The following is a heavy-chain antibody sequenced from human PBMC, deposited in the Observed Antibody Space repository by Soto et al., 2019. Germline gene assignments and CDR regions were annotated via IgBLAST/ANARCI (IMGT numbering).Heavy chain of an antibody. D-gene: IGHD6-19*01. CDR2: INAGNGNT. V-gene: IGHV1-3*01. Sequence: ASVKVSCKASGYSFTSYAMRWVRQAPGQRLEWMGWINAGNGNTKYSQKFQGRVTITRDTSASTAYMELSSLRSEDTAVYYCARAYSSGWRFFDYWGQGTLVTVSS. J-gene: IGHJ4*02. CDR1: GYSFTSYA. CDR3: ARAYSSGWRFFDY.